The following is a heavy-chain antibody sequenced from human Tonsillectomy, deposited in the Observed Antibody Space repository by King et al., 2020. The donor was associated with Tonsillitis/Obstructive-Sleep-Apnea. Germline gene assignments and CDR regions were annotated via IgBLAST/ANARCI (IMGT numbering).Heavy chain of an antibody. D-gene: IGHD2-15*01. Sequence: EVQLVESGEGLVKPGGSLRLSCAASGFTFSSYSMNWVRQAPGKGMEWVASISSSSSYIYYADSVKGRFTISRDNAKNSLYLQMNSLRAEDTAVYYCARDDSDAFDIWGEGTMVTVSS. CDR2: ISSSSSYI. J-gene: IGHJ3*02. V-gene: IGHV3-21*01. CDR1: GFTFSSYS. CDR3: ARDDSDAFDI.